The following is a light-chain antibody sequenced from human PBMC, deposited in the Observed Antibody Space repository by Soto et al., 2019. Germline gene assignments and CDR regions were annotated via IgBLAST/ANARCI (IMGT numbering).Light chain of an antibody. CDR1: GGSIASTF. Sequence: NFMLTQPHSVSESPGKTVTISCTRSGGSIASTFVQWYQQRPGSAPTTVIYEDNQRPSGVPDLFSGSIDSSSNSASLTISGLKTEDEADYYCQSYDSSIVLFGGGTEVTVL. CDR2: EDN. J-gene: IGLJ2*01. V-gene: IGLV6-57*04. CDR3: QSYDSSIVL.